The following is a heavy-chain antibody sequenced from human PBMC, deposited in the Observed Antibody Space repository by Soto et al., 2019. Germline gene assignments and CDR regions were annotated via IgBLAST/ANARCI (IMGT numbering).Heavy chain of an antibody. CDR1: GGSINSGGYS. J-gene: IGHJ5*02. CDR3: VRVGHINWFDP. Sequence: SETLSLTCTVSGGSINSGGYSWTWIRQPPGKGLEWIGYIYYTGTTYYNPSLKSRVTISVDTSKNQFSLKLSSVTAAGTAVYYCVRVGHINWFDPWGQGTLVTVSS. D-gene: IGHD2-21*01. CDR2: IYYTGTT. V-gene: IGHV4-30-2*05.